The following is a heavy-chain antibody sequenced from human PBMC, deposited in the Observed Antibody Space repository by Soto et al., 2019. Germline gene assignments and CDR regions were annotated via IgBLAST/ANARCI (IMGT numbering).Heavy chain of an antibody. J-gene: IGHJ1*01. Sequence: ASVKVSCKASGGTFSSYAISWVRQAPGQGLEWMGGIIPIFGTANYAQKFQGRVTITADESTSTAYMELSGLRSEDTAVYYCARDFSGGDYVKYFQHWGQGTLVTVSS. CDR2: IIPIFGTA. CDR1: GGTFSSYA. D-gene: IGHD4-17*01. CDR3: ARDFSGGDYVKYFQH. V-gene: IGHV1-69*13.